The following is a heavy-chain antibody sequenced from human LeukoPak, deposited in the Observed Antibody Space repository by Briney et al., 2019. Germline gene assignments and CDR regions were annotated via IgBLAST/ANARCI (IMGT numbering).Heavy chain of an antibody. Sequence: GRSLRLSCAASGFTFSSYGMHWVRQAPGKGLEWVAFIRYDGSNKYYADSVKGRFTISRDNSKNTLYLQMNILRAEDTAVYYCAKGVVVVPAAMDYWGQGTLVTVSS. D-gene: IGHD2-2*01. CDR2: IRYDGSNK. CDR3: AKGVVVVPAAMDY. CDR1: GFTFSSYG. V-gene: IGHV3-30*02. J-gene: IGHJ4*02.